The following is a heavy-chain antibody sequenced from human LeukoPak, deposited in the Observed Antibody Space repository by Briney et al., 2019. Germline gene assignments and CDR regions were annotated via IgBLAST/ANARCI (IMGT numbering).Heavy chain of an antibody. D-gene: IGHD5/OR15-5a*01. CDR1: GFTFSSYS. CDR3: ARSLSTEFDS. V-gene: IGHV3-48*01. J-gene: IGHJ4*02. Sequence: GGSLRLSCAASGFTFSSYSMTWVRQAPGKGLEWVSYISSRSSTIYYADSVKGRFTISRDNAKNSLYLQMNSLRVEDTAVYYCARSLSTEFDSWGQGTLVTVSS. CDR2: ISSRSSTI.